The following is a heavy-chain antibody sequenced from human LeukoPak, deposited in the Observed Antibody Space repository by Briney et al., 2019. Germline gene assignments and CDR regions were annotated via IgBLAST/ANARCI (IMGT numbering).Heavy chain of an antibody. J-gene: IGHJ4*02. V-gene: IGHV4-39*01. Sequence: SSYNMNWVRQPPGKGLEWIGSIYYSGSTYYNPSLKSRVTISVDTSKNQFSLKLSSVTAADTAVYYCARLGDGYNEHFDYWGQGTLVTVSS. CDR3: ARLGDGYNEHFDY. D-gene: IGHD5-24*01. CDR1: SSYN. CDR2: IYYSGST.